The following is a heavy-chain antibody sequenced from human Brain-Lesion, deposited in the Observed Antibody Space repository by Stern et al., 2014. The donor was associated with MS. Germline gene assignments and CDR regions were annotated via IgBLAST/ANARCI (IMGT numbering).Heavy chain of an antibody. D-gene: IGHD3-10*01. CDR2: IYYRGST. CDR1: GGSISSSSYY. J-gene: IGHJ4*02. CDR3: AKLWLGELPESPFDY. V-gene: IGHV4-39*01. Sequence: QVQLQESGPGLVKPSETLSLTCTVSGGSISSSSYYWGWIRQPPGKGLEWIGSIYYRGSTYYNPSLKSRVTISMDTSKNQFSLRLSSVNAADTAVYFCAKLWLGELPESPFDYWGQGTLVTVSS.